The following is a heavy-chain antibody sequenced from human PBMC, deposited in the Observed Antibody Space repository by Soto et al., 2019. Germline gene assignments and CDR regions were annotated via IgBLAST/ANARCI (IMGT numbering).Heavy chain of an antibody. CDR3: ARSRVASGVAALDP. CDR1: EYIFTNYW. CDR2: IDPSDSHI. V-gene: IGHV5-10-1*03. Sequence: EVQLVQSGAEVKKAGESLTISCKGSEYIFTNYWITWVRQMPGKGLEWMGRIDPSDSHINYSPSFQGHVTISVDKSMRTAYLQWSSLRASDSAMYYCARSRVASGVAALDPWGQGTLVTVSS. J-gene: IGHJ5*02. D-gene: IGHD2-15*01.